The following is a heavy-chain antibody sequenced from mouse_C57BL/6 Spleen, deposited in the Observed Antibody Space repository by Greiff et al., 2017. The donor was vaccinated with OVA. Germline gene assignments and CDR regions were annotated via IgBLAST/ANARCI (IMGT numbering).Heavy chain of an antibody. V-gene: IGHV1-72*01. D-gene: IGHD2-4*01. Sequence: VKLQQPGAELVKPGASVKLSCKASGYTFTSYWMHWVKQRPGRGLEWIGRIDPNSGGTKYNEKFKSKATLTVDKPSSTAYMQLSSLTSEDSAVYYCARRDDYGNYAMDYWGQGTSVTVSS. J-gene: IGHJ4*01. CDR3: ARRDDYGNYAMDY. CDR1: GYTFTSYW. CDR2: IDPNSGGT.